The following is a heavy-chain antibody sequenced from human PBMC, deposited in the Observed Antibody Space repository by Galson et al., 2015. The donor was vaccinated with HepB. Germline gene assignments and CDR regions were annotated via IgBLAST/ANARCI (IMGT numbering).Heavy chain of an antibody. V-gene: IGHV4-39*01. CDR3: ARQAAYYDFWSGEYLTNWFDP. CDR2: IYYSGST. J-gene: IGHJ5*02. CDR1: GGSISSSSYY. D-gene: IGHD3-3*01. Sequence: SETLPLTCTVSGGSISSSSYYWGWIRQPPGKGLEWIGSIYYSGSTYYNPSLKSRVTISVDTSKNQFSLKLSSVTAADTAVYYCARQAAYYDFWSGEYLTNWFDPWGQGTLVTVSS.